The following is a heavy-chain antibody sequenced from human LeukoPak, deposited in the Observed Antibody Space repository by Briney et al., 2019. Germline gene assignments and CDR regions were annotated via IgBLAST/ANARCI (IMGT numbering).Heavy chain of an antibody. D-gene: IGHD3-22*01. Sequence: SETLSLTCTVSGGSISSYYWSWIRQPPGKGLKWIGYIYYSGSTNYNPSLKSRVTISVDTSKNQFSLKLSSVTAADTAVYYCARGITYYYDSSGYYSGYYFDYWGQGTLVTVSS. V-gene: IGHV4-59*01. CDR3: ARGITYYYDSSGYYSGYYFDY. CDR2: IYYSGST. J-gene: IGHJ4*02. CDR1: GGSISSYY.